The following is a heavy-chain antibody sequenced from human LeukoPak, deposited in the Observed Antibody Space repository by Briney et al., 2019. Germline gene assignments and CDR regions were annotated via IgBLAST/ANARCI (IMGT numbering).Heavy chain of an antibody. V-gene: IGHV4-39*07. CDR1: GGSISSGGYS. CDR3: ARELTYYDSRDAFDI. J-gene: IGHJ3*02. CDR2: IYYSGST. D-gene: IGHD3-22*01. Sequence: SETLSLTCAVSGGSISSGGYSWSWIRQPPGKGLEWIGSIYYSGSTYYNPSLKSRVTISVDTSKNQFSLKLSSVTAADTAVYYCARELTYYDSRDAFDIWGQGTMVTVSS.